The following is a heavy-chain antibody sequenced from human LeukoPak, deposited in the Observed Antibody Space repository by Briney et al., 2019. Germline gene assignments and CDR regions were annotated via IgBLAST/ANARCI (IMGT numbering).Heavy chain of an antibody. CDR3: AADLSNPRMGASYLDS. CDR2: IIVGSGAT. D-gene: IGHD3-16*01. Sequence: SVKVSCKASGFTSTNFAVRWVRQARGQRLEWIGWIIVGSGATKCAQDFQERVTITRDLSTSTLYMELRSLTSEDTAVYYCAADLSNPRMGASYLDSWGQGTLVTVSS. V-gene: IGHV1-58*01. J-gene: IGHJ4*02. CDR1: GFTSTNFA.